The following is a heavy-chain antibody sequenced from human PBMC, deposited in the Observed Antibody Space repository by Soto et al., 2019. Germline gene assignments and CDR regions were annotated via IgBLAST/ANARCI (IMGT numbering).Heavy chain of an antibody. J-gene: IGHJ4*02. CDR1: GFTFSSYW. V-gene: IGHV3-74*01. Sequence: EMQLVQSGGGLVQPGGSLRLSCAASGFTFSSYWMHWVRQPPGKGLVWVSRINTDGSSTSYADSVKGRFTISRDNAKNTLYLQMTSLAAEDTAVYYCARFSVGVVHTTTDKFWGQGTLVTVSS. D-gene: IGHD2-21*01. CDR2: INTDGSST. CDR3: ARFSVGVVHTTTDKF.